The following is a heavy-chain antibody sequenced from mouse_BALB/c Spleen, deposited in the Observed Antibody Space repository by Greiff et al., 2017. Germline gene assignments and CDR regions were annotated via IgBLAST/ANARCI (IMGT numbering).Heavy chain of an antibody. D-gene: IGHD2-4*01. CDR3: SRGGLRPFAY. CDR1: GYSITSDYA. J-gene: IGHJ3*01. Sequence: EVQLQESGPGLVKPSQSLSLTCTVTGYSITSDYAWNWIRQFPGNKLEWMGYISYSGSTSYNPSLKSRITITRDTSKNKFFMQLNSVTTEDTATVYCSRGGLRPFAYWGQGTLVTVSA. V-gene: IGHV3-2*02. CDR2: ISYSGST.